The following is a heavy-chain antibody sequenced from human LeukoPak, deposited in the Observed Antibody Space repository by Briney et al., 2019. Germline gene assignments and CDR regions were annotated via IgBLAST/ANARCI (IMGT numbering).Heavy chain of an antibody. CDR1: GDSVSTNSAA. CDR2: TYYRSKWYN. V-gene: IGHV6-1*01. D-gene: IGHD6-19*01. Sequence: SQTLSLTCAISGDSVSTNSAAWNWIRQSPSRGLEWLGRTYYRSKWYNDYAASVKGRITINPDTSQNQFSLHLNVVTPEDTAVYYCARGAVAHFDSWGQGTLVTVSS. J-gene: IGHJ4*02. CDR3: ARGAVAHFDS.